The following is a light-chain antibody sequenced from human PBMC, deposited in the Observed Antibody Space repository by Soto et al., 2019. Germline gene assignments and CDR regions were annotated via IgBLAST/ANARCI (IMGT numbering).Light chain of an antibody. CDR2: EVS. CDR3: SSYTSNNTRV. J-gene: IGLJ1*01. CDR1: SSDVGAYNY. Sequence: QSALTQPASVSGSPGQSITISCTGTSSDVGAYNYVSWYQQHPGKAPKLMIYEVSNRPSGVSNRFSGSKSGNTASLTISGLQAEDEADYYCSSYTSNNTRVFGTGTKVTVL. V-gene: IGLV2-14*01.